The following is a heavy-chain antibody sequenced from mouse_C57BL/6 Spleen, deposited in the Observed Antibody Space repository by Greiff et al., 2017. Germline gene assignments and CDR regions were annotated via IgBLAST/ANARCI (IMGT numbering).Heavy chain of an antibody. D-gene: IGHD2-5*01. CDR2: INPYNGGP. CDR3: ARKVTTGYFDY. Sequence: EVQGVESGPVLVKPGASVKMSCKASGYTFTDYYMNWVKQSHGKSLEWIGVINPYNGGPSYNQKFKGKATLTVDKSSSTAYMELNSLTSEDSAVYYCARKVTTGYFDYWGQGTTLTVSS. J-gene: IGHJ2*01. CDR1: GYTFTDYY. V-gene: IGHV1-19*01.